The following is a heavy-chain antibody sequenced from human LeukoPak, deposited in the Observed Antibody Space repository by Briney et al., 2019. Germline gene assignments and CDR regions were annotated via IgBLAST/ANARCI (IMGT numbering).Heavy chain of an antibody. D-gene: IGHD3-10*01. CDR1: GFTFSDYY. J-gene: IGHJ4*02. Sequence: GGSLRLSCAASGFTFSDYYMNWIRQAPGKGLEWVSYISSSGSTIYYADSVKGRFTISRDNSKNTLYLQMNSLRAEDTAVYYCAKDRASYYGSGSPVDYWGQGTLVTVSS. V-gene: IGHV3-11*04. CDR3: AKDRASYYGSGSPVDY. CDR2: ISSSGSTI.